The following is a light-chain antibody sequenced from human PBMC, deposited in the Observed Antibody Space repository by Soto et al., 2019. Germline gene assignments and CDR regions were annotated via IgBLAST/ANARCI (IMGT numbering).Light chain of an antibody. V-gene: IGKV3-20*01. CDR2: GVS. CDR3: QQYDSSPRT. Sequence: SSGTLSFSPGERATLSCRASQSLSSRNLAWYQQKPGQAPRPLIYGVSIRASGIPDRCSGSGSGTDFTLTISRLEPEDFAVYYYQQYDSSPRTFGQGTKVDI. J-gene: IGKJ1*01. CDR1: QSLSSRN.